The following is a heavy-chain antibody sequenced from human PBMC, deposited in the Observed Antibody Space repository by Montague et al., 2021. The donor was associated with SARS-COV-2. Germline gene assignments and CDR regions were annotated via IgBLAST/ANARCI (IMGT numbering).Heavy chain of an antibody. J-gene: IGHJ5*02. Sequence: KYNPSLKSRVTISVDTSKNQFSLKLSSVTAADTAVYYCARGSKVLNEWIQLERWEKCVDPWGQGTLVNVFS. D-gene: IGHD5-18*01. V-gene: IGHV4-59*09. CDR3: ARGSKVLNEWIQLERWEKCVDP.